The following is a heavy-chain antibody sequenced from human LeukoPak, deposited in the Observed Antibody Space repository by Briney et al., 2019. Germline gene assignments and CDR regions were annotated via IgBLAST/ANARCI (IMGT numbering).Heavy chain of an antibody. CDR2: ISVYNGNT. CDR1: GYTFTSYG. Sequence: ASVKVSCKASGYTFTSYGISWVRQAPGQGLEWMGWISVYNGNTNYAQKLQGRVTMTTDTSTSTAYMELSSLRSEDTAVYYCAIRYCSSTSCYSAYYMDVWGEGTTVTISS. J-gene: IGHJ6*03. V-gene: IGHV1-18*01. CDR3: AIRYCSSTSCYSAYYMDV. D-gene: IGHD2-2*01.